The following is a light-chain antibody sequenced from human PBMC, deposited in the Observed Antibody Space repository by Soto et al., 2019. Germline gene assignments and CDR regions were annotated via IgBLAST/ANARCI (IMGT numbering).Light chain of an antibody. J-gene: IGLJ1*01. CDR2: EVS. Sequence: QSVLTQPASVSGSPGQSITISCTGTSSDVGGYKYVSGYQQHPGKAPKLMIYEVSNRPSGVSNRFSGSKSGNTASLTISGLQAEDEADYYCSSYTSSSTLVFGTGTKLTVL. V-gene: IGLV2-14*01. CDR1: SSDVGGYKY. CDR3: SSYTSSSTLV.